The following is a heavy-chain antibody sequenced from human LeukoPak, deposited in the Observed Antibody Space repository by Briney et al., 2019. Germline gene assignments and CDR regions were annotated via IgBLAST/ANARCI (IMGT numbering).Heavy chain of an antibody. CDR3: ARDRTGWYY. V-gene: IGHV4-59*11. D-gene: IGHD6-19*01. CDR2: IYNSGTT. CDR1: GGSISSHF. J-gene: IGHJ4*02. Sequence: PSETLSLTCTVSGGSISSHFWSWIRQSPGKRLEWIGNIYNSGTTNYNPSLKSRVTISVDTSKNQFSLKLTSVTAADTAVYYCARDRTGWYYWGQGTLVTVSS.